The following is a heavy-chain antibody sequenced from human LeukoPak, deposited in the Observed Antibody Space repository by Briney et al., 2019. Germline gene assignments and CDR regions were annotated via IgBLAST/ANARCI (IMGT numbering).Heavy chain of an antibody. CDR3: ARDLGSGANSDY. J-gene: IGHJ4*02. CDR2: ISHSGTT. CDR1: GYSIGSGYY. D-gene: IGHD4/OR15-4a*01. Sequence: SETLSLTCAVSGYSIGSGYYWGWIRQPPGKGLEWIASISHSGTTYYNPSLKSRVTISLDTSENQFSLEMSSVTAADTAVYYCARDLGSGANSDYWGQGTLVTVSS. V-gene: IGHV4-38-2*02.